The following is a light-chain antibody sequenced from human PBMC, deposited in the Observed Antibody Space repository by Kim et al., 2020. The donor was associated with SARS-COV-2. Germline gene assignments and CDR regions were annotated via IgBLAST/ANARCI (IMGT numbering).Light chain of an antibody. V-gene: IGLV1-44*01. CDR1: RSNIGSNV. CDR3: AAWDDSLNGSV. Sequence: GHGGTIASPGSRSNIGSNVLNSSPHRPGTAPKLLIYRNDYPPSGVPDRFSGSKSGTSASLDISGLQSEDGADYYCAAWDDSLNGSVFGGGTQLTVL. CDR2: RND. J-gene: IGLJ3*02.